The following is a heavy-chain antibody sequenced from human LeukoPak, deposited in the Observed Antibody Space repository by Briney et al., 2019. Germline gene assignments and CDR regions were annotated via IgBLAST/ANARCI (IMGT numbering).Heavy chain of an antibody. V-gene: IGHV3-23*01. CDR1: GFTFSNYA. CDR3: AKDRSITIFGVVYLTFDY. J-gene: IGHJ4*02. Sequence: GGSLRLSCAASGFTFSNYAMNWVRQAPGKGLEWVSAISGSGGSTYYADSVKGRFTISRDNSKNTLYLQMNSLRAEDTAVYYCAKDRSITIFGVVYLTFDYWGQGTLVTVSS. D-gene: IGHD3-3*01. CDR2: ISGSGGST.